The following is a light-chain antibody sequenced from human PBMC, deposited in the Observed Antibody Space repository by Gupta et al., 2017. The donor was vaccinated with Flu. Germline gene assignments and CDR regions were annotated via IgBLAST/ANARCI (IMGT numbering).Light chain of an antibody. CDR3: CSYAGSYAGNYYL. V-gene: IGLV2-11*01. Sequence: ITCTGTSSDVGGYDYVSWYQRHPGKVPKIMIYDVTKRPSGVPDRFSGAKSGNTAFLTVSGLQAEDDADYYCCSYAGSYAGNYYLFGGGTKLTVL. CDR2: DVT. CDR1: SSDVGGYDY. J-gene: IGLJ2*01.